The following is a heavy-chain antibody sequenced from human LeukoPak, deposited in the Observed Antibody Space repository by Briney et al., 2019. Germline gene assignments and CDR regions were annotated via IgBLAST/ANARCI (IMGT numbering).Heavy chain of an antibody. CDR3: ARVFRYSSGRNYFDY. CDR2: INHSGST. Sequence: SETLSLTCAVYGGSFSGYYWSWIRQPPGKGLEWIGEINHSGSTNYNPSLKSRVTISVDTSKNQFSLKLSSVTAADTAVYYCARVFRYSSGRNYFDYWGQGTLVTVSS. CDR1: GGSFSGYY. D-gene: IGHD6-19*01. V-gene: IGHV4-34*01. J-gene: IGHJ4*02.